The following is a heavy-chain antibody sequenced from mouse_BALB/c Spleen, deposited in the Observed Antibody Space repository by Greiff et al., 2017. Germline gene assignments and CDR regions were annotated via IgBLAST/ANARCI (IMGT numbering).Heavy chain of an antibody. CDR2: ISSGGSYT. J-gene: IGHJ4*01. D-gene: IGHD2-12*01. V-gene: IGHV5-6*01. Sequence: EVMLVESGGDLVKPGGSLKLSCAASGFTFSSYGMSWVRQTPDKRLEWVATISSGGSYTYYPDSVKGRFTISRDNAKNTLYLQMSSLKSEDTAMYYCARPYDDYAMDYWGQGTSVTVSS. CDR1: GFTFSSYG. CDR3: ARPYDDYAMDY.